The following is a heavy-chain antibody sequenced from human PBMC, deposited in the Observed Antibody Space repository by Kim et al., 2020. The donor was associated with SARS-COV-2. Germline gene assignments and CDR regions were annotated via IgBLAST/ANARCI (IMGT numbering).Heavy chain of an antibody. CDR3: ARARGITMIVVIIIDAFDI. CDR1: GGSTSSGGYY. CDR2: IYYSGST. J-gene: IGHJ3*02. Sequence: SETLSLTCTVSGGSTSSGGYYWSWIRQHPGKGLEWIGYIYYSGSTYYNPSLKSRVTISVDTSKNQFSLKLSSVTAADTAVYYCARARGITMIVVIIIDAFDIWGQGTMVTVSS. V-gene: IGHV4-31*03. D-gene: IGHD3-22*01.